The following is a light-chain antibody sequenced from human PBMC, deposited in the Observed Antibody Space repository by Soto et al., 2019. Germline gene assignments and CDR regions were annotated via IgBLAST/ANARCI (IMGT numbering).Light chain of an antibody. CDR3: QQYDNVFT. Sequence: DIQMTQSPSSLSASVGDRVTITCRASQGISTYLNWYQQKPGKAPKLLIYGASNLEPGVPSRFSGSGSGTDFTFTISSLQPEDIATYFCQQYDNVFTFGQGTRLEIK. J-gene: IGKJ5*01. CDR2: GAS. V-gene: IGKV1-33*01. CDR1: QGISTY.